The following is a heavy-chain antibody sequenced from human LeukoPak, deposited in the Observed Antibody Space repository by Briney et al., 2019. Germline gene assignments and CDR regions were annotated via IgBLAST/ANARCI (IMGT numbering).Heavy chain of an antibody. J-gene: IGHJ4*02. Sequence: GGSLRLSCAVSGFTFSSYWLTWVRQAPGKGLEWVANIKQDGSEKNYVDSVKGRFTISRDNAKNSLYLQMNSLRVEDTAVYYCAREESGYSSSWYRDFGYWGQGTLVTVSS. V-gene: IGHV3-7*03. D-gene: IGHD6-13*01. CDR1: GFTFSSYW. CDR2: IKQDGSEK. CDR3: AREESGYSSSWYRDFGY.